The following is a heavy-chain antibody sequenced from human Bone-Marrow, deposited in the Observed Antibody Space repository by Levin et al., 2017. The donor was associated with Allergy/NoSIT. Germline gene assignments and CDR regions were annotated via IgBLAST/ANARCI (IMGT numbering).Heavy chain of an antibody. CDR2: FDPEYGKP. V-gene: IGHV1-24*01. J-gene: IGHJ6*02. D-gene: IGHD6-6*01. Sequence: GESLKISCKVSGFSLSQLSMNWVRQAPGKGLEWMGGFDPEYGKPIYAQKFQGRVIVTEDSSTNTAYMELISLRFDDTAVYYCATDPSITHGMDAWGQGTTVTVSS. CDR3: ATDPSITHGMDA. CDR1: GFSLSQLS.